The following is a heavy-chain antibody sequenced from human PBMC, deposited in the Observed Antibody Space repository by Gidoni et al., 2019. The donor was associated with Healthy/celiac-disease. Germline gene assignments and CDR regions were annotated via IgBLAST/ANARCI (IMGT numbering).Heavy chain of an antibody. CDR2: ISSSSSYI. Sequence: ELQLVASGGGLVKPGGSLRLSCAASGFTFSSYSMNWVRQAPGKGLEWVSSISSSSSYIYYADSVKGRFTISRDNAKNSLYLQMNSLRAEDTAVYYCARDLMEDSSGWYGGFDYWGQGTLVTVSS. D-gene: IGHD6-19*01. J-gene: IGHJ4*02. CDR3: ARDLMEDSSGWYGGFDY. CDR1: GFTFSSYS. V-gene: IGHV3-21*01.